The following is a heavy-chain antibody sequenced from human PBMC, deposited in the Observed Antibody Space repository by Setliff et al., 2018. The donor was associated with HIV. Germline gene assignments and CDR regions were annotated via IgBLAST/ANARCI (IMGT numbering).Heavy chain of an antibody. CDR1: GFTFSNAW. CDR3: TTSWITDGYTFEPRKYYFDH. D-gene: IGHD5-18*01. Sequence: GGSLRLSCAASGFTFSNAWMSWVRQAPGKGLEWVGRIKRKTDGETTDYAASVRGRFTISRDDSENTLYLQMNSLKTEDTAVYYGTTSWITDGYTFEPRKYYFDHWGRGTLVTVSS. CDR2: IKRKTDGETT. J-gene: IGHJ4*02. V-gene: IGHV3-15*01.